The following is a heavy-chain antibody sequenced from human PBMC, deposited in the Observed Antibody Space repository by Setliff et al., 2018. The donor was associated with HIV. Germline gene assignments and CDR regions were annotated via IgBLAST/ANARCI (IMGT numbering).Heavy chain of an antibody. CDR2: INQRGST. CDR1: GGSFSGYY. J-gene: IGHJ6*03. V-gene: IGHV4-34*01. CDR3: ARGRTRTYFSYYYMDV. Sequence: SETLSLTCAVYGGSFSGYYWSWIRQPPGKGLEWSGEINQRGSTNYNPSLKSRVTISADTSKKQFSVRLTSVTAADTAVYYCARGRTRTYFSYYYMDVWGKGTTVTVSS.